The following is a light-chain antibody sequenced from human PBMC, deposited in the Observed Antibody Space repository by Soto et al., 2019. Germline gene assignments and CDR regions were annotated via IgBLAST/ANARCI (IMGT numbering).Light chain of an antibody. CDR2: GTS. CDR1: QSVSSSH. CDR3: QQYGSSPRGLT. Sequence: EIVLTQSPGTLSLSPGERATLSCRASQSVSSSHLAWYQQKPGQAPRLLIYGTSSRATGIPDRFSGSGSGTDFTLTISRLEPEDFAVYFWQQYGSSPRGLTFGGGTKVEIK. J-gene: IGKJ4*01. V-gene: IGKV3-20*01.